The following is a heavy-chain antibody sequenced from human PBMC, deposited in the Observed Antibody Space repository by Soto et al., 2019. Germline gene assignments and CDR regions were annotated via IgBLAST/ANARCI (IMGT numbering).Heavy chain of an antibody. D-gene: IGHD5-18*01. CDR1: GGTFSGNV. Sequence: QVQLVQSGAEVKKPGSSVKVSCKASGGTFSGNVISWVRQAPGQGLEWMGGIIPIFGKTYYAQKCLGRVTITADKSTSTAYMELSSLRSEDTAMYHCAMRPGYRSSDYWCQGTLVTVSS. V-gene: IGHV1-69*06. CDR2: IIPIFGKT. J-gene: IGHJ4*02. CDR3: AMRPGYRSSDY.